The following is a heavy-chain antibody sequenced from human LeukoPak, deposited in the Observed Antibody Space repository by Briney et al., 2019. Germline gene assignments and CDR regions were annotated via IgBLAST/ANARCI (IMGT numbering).Heavy chain of an antibody. V-gene: IGHV3-48*02. CDR3: ARDRYYDSSGYMV. Sequence: PGGSLRLSCAASEFTFSIYSVNWVRQAPGKGLEWVSYISVSGSTIYYADSVKGRFTISRDDAKNSLYLQMNRLRDEDTAVYYCARDRYYDSSGYMVWGQGTLVTVSS. D-gene: IGHD3-22*01. CDR1: EFTFSIYS. J-gene: IGHJ4*02. CDR2: ISVSGSTI.